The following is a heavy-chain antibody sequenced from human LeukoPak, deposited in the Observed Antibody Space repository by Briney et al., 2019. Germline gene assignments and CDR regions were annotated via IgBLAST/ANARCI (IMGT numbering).Heavy chain of an antibody. CDR1: GGTLNTYV. Sequence: GASVKVSCKASGGASGGTLNTYVINWLRQAPGQGLEWVGGIVPIFGRANYAQKFQGRVTIIADEPTSTVYMELSGLRSEDTAVYYCAFRGPMIDQRNWFDPWGQGTQVTVSS. J-gene: IGHJ5*02. D-gene: IGHD2-21*01. CDR2: IVPIFGRA. CDR3: AFRGPMIDQRNWFDP. V-gene: IGHV1-69*13.